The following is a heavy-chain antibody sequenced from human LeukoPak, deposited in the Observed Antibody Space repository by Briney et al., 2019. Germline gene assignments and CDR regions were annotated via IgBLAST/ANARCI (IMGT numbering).Heavy chain of an antibody. CDR2: ISSSSSYI. D-gene: IGHD3-22*01. J-gene: IGHJ4*02. Sequence: GGSLRLSCAASGFTFSSYWMHWVRQAPGKGLEWVSSISSSSSYIYYADSVKGRFTISRDNAKNSLYLQMNSLRAEDTAVYYCARVDDYYDSSGYYYFDYWGQGTLVTVSS. CDR3: ARVDDYYDSSGYYYFDY. CDR1: GFTFSSYW. V-gene: IGHV3-21*01.